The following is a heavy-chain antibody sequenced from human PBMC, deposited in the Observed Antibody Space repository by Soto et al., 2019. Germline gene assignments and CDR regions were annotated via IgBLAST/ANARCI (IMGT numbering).Heavy chain of an antibody. CDR1: GFTFSSYA. CDR2: ISGSGGST. CDR3: AKDPLDYYYGMDV. J-gene: IGHJ6*02. Sequence: GGSLRLSCAASGFTFSSYAISWVRQAPEKGLEWVSAISGSGGSTYYADSVKGRFTISRDNSKNTLYLQMNSLRAEDTAVYYCAKDPLDYYYGMDVWGQGTTVTVSS. V-gene: IGHV3-23*01.